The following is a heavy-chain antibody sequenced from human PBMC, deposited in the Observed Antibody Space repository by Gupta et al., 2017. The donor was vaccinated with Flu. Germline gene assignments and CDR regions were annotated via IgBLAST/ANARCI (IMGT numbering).Heavy chain of an antibody. D-gene: IGHD5-18*01. CDR2: VYQSANPRVFV. Sequence: QLRLQASGPGLVKPSGTLSLLCTVSGGSVVADSYYWAFIRHSHGEALEWIGSVYQSANPRVFVYSNPSLKGRLTMSIDGATNHYSLTLKSVTAADTALYYCARQVNFNVGYYEFDYWGQGSLVTVSS. CDR1: GGSVVADSYY. V-gene: IGHV4-39*01. J-gene: IGHJ4*02. CDR3: ARQVNFNVGYYEFDY.